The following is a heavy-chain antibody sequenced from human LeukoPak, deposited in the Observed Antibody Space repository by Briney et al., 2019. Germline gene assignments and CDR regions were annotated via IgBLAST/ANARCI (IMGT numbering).Heavy chain of an antibody. CDR1: GYTFTGYY. CDR2: INPNSGGT. J-gene: IGHJ4*02. CDR3: ARYYDSSGTYYFDY. D-gene: IGHD3-22*01. V-gene: IGHV1-2*02. Sequence: ASVKVSCKASGYTFTGYYVHWVRQAPGPRLEWMGWINPNSGGTNYAQKFQGRVTMTRDTSISTAYMELSRLRSDDTAVYYCARYYDSSGTYYFDYWGQGTLVTVSS.